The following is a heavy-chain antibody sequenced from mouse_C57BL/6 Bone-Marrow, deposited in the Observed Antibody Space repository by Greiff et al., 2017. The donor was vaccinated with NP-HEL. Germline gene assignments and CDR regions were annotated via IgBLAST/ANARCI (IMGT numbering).Heavy chain of an antibody. Sequence: QVQLQQPGAELVKPGASVKLSCKAPGYTFTSYWMHWVKQRPGQGLEWIGMIHPNSGSTNYNEKFKSKATLTVDKSSSTAYMQLSSLTSEDSAVYYCARGAFYYDGDYYAMDYWGQGTSVTVSS. D-gene: IGHD2-4*01. CDR2: IHPNSGST. CDR3: ARGAFYYDGDYYAMDY. V-gene: IGHV1-64*01. J-gene: IGHJ4*01. CDR1: GYTFTSYW.